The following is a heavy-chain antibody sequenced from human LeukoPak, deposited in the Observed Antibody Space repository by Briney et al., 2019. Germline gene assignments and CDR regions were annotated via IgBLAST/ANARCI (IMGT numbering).Heavy chain of an antibody. CDR2: INHSGST. J-gene: IGHJ3*02. D-gene: IGHD3-16*01. V-gene: IGHV4-34*01. Sequence: SETLSLTCAVYGGSFSGYYWSWIRQPPGKGLEWIGEINHSGSTNYNPSLKSRVTISVDTSKNQFSLKLSSVTAADTAVYYCARGRLDGYIWGSWYPSPSDAFDIWGQGTMVTVSS. CDR3: ARGRLDGYIWGSWYPSPSDAFDI. CDR1: GGSFSGYY.